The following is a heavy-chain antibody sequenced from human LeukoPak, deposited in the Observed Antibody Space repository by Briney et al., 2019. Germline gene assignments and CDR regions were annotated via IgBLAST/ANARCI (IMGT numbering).Heavy chain of an antibody. Sequence: GGSLRLSCAASGFTFDDYAMHWVRQAPGKGLEWVSGISWNSGSIGYADSVKGRFTISRDNAKNSLYLQMNSLRAEDMALYYCAKDQSYDFWIGYNSFDYWGQGTLVTVSS. CDR3: AKDQSYDFWIGYNSFDY. CDR1: GFTFDDYA. J-gene: IGHJ4*02. D-gene: IGHD3-3*01. V-gene: IGHV3-9*03. CDR2: ISWNSGSI.